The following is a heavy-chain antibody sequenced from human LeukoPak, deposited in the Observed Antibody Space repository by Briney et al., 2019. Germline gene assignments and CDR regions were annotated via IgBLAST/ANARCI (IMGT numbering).Heavy chain of an antibody. CDR1: GGSISSGYY. CDR3: ARALLNYYDSSGYDY. V-gene: IGHV4-38-2*02. Sequence: PSETLSLTCTVSGGSISSGYYWGWIRQPPGKGLEWIGSIYHSGSTYYNPSLKSRVTISVDTSKNQFSLKLSSVTAADTAVYYCARALLNYYDSSGYDYWGQGTLVTVSS. J-gene: IGHJ4*02. CDR2: IYHSGST. D-gene: IGHD3-22*01.